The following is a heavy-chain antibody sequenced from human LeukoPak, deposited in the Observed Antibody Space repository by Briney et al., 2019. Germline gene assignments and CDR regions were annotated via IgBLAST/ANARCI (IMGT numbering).Heavy chain of an antibody. J-gene: IGHJ4*02. Sequence: GGSLRLSCAASGFTFSNYWMTWVRQAPGAGLEWVANIKQDGSQTFYVDSVKGRFTISRDNAKNSLYLQMNSLRAEDTAVYYCARGGYYDSSGRNFDYWGQGTLVPVSS. CDR3: ARGGYYDSSGRNFDY. CDR2: IKQDGSQT. CDR1: GFTFSNYW. V-gene: IGHV3-7*05. D-gene: IGHD3-22*01.